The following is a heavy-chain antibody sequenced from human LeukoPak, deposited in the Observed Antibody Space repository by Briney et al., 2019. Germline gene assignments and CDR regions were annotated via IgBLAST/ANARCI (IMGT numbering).Heavy chain of an antibody. CDR3: ARDLRFGGAY. J-gene: IGHJ4*02. CDR1: GYTFTGYY. CDR2: INPNSGGT. D-gene: IGHD3-10*01. Sequence: ASLKVSCEASGYTFTGYYMHWVRQAPGQGLEWMGPINPNSGGTNYAQQFQGRVTMTRDTSISTAYMALSRLRSDDTAVYYCARDLRFGGAYWGQGTLVTVSS. V-gene: IGHV1-2*06.